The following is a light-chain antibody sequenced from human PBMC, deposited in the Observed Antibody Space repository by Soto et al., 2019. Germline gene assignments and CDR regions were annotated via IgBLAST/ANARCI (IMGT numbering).Light chain of an antibody. CDR3: QQYGTSEII. Sequence: EIVMTQSPATLSVSPGERATLSCRASQSVNSIYLAWYQQKPGQAPRLLIYGASNRAAGIPARFSGLGSGTDFTLTISSLEPEDFAVFFCQQYGTSEIIFGQGTQLEIK. CDR1: QSVNSIY. CDR2: GAS. J-gene: IGKJ5*01. V-gene: IGKV3-20*01.